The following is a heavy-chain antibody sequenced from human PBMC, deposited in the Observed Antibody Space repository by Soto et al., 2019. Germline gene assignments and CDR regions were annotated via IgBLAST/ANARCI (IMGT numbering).Heavy chain of an antibody. Sequence: QVQLQQWGAGLLKPSETLSLTCTVYGGSFSNYYWTWVRQPPGQGLEWIGEMSDGGSTNYSPSLTGRVTMSVDTSKKQFALRLTSVSAADTAVYYCARPRDQWQFDSFDIWGQGTMVTVSP. J-gene: IGHJ3*02. CDR3: ARPRDQWQFDSFDI. V-gene: IGHV4-34*01. CDR1: GGSFSNYY. CDR2: MSDGGST. D-gene: IGHD6-19*01.